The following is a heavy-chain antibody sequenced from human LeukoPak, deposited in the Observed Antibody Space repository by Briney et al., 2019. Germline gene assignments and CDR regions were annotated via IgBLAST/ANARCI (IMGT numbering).Heavy chain of an antibody. Sequence: SETLSLTCTVSGVSISSGGYYWSWIRQHPGKGLEWIGYIYYSGSTYYNPSLKSRVTISVDTSKNQFSLKLSSVTAADTAVYYCARESSTTVTTGRSVDYWGQGTLVTVSS. CDR3: ARESSTTVTTGRSVDY. CDR2: IYYSGST. J-gene: IGHJ4*02. D-gene: IGHD4-17*01. CDR1: GVSISSGGYY. V-gene: IGHV4-31*03.